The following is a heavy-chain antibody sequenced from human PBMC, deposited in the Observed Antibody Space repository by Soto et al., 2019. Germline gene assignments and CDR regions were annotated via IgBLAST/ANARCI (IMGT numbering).Heavy chain of an antibody. D-gene: IGHD2-8*01. J-gene: IGHJ5*02. CDR2: ISTYSDNT. CDR3: ARNGNWFDP. CDR1: GYTFSSYG. Sequence: QVQLLQSGAEVKQPGASVKVSCKASGYTFSSYGISWVRQAPGQGLEWMGWISTYSDNTNYAERFQGRVTMTTDTSTGTAYMELRSLRSDDTAMYYCARNGNWFDPWGQGTLVTVSS. V-gene: IGHV1-18*01.